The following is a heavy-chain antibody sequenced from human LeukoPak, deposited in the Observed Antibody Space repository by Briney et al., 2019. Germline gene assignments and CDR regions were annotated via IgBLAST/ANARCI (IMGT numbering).Heavy chain of an antibody. CDR2: ISGSGGST. D-gene: IGHD3-3*01. V-gene: IGHV3-23*01. CDR3: AKLPQTYYDFWSGYFYFDY. J-gene: IGHJ4*02. CDR1: GFTFSSYA. Sequence: GGSLRLSCAASGFTFSSYAMSRVRQAPGKGLEWVSAISGSGGSTYYADSVKGRFTISRDNSKNTLYLQMNSLRAEDTAVYYCAKLPQTYYDFWSGYFYFDYWGQGTLVTVSS.